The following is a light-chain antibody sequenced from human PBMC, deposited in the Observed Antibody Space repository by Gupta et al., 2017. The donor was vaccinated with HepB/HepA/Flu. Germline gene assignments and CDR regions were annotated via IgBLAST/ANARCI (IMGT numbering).Light chain of an antibody. CDR1: QSIRTN. J-gene: IGKJ4*01. CDR2: AAS. Sequence: EIVLTQSPATLSVSPGEKATLSCRASQSIRTNLAWYQQKPGQAPRLLIYAASTRATGIPARFSGSGSGTEFTLTISSLQSADFGIYYCQQYNNWPPLTFGGGTKVEIK. CDR3: QQYNNWPPLT. V-gene: IGKV3-15*01.